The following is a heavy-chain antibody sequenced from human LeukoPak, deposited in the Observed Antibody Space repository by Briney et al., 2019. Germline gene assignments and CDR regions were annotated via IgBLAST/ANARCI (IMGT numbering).Heavy chain of an antibody. CDR1: GGTFSSYA. CDR2: IIPIFGIA. CDR3: ARSIAVAGTEWFDP. Sequence: GASVKVSCKASGGTFSSYAISWVRQAPGQGLEWMGRIIPIFGIANYAQKFQGGVTITADKPTSTAYMELSSLRSEDTAVYYCARSIAVAGTEWFDPWGQGTLVTVSS. V-gene: IGHV1-69*04. D-gene: IGHD6-19*01. J-gene: IGHJ5*02.